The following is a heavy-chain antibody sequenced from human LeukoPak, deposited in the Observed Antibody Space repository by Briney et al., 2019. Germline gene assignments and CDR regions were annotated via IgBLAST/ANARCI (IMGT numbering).Heavy chain of an antibody. Sequence: AGGSLRLSCAASGFTFSSYAMSWVRQAPGKGLEWVSAISGSGGSTYYADSVKGRFTISRDNSKNTLYLQMNSLRAEDTAVYYCANPPIFGVVMWYYGMDVWGQGTTVTVSS. J-gene: IGHJ6*02. V-gene: IGHV3-23*01. CDR3: ANPPIFGVVMWYYGMDV. CDR1: GFTFSSYA. CDR2: ISGSGGST. D-gene: IGHD3-3*01.